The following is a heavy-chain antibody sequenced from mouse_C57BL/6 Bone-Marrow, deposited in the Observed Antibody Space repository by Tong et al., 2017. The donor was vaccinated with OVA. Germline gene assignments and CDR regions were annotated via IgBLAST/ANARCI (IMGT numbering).Heavy chain of an antibody. J-gene: IGHJ1*03. CDR2: IYPRDGST. CDR3: ARENYYSNYDWYFDV. V-gene: IGHV1-85*01. CDR1: GYTFTSYD. D-gene: IGHD2-5*01. Sequence: VQLQESGPELVKPGASVKLSCKASGYTFTSYDINWVKQRPGQGLEWIGWIYPRDGSTKYNEKFKGKATLTVDTSSSTAYMELSSLTSEDSAVYCCARENYYSNYDWYFDVWGTGTTVTVSS.